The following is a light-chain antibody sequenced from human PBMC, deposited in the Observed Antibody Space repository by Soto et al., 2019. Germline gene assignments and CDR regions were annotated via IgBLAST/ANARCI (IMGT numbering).Light chain of an antibody. V-gene: IGKV3-15*01. CDR2: GAS. J-gene: IGKJ2*01. CDR3: QQYNNWPPGKYT. CDR1: QSVSSN. Sequence: EIMMTQSPATLSVSPGERATLSCRASQSVSSNLAWYQQKPGQAPRHLIYGASTRATGIPARFSGSGSGTEFTLTISSLQSEDFAVYYCQQYNNWPPGKYTFGQGTKLEIK.